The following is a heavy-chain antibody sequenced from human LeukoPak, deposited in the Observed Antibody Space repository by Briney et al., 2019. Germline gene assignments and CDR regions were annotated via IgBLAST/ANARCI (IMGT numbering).Heavy chain of an antibody. J-gene: IGHJ4*02. D-gene: IGHD6-13*01. CDR3: AKDGVSRDLSKGFDY. Sequence: GGSLRLSCTASGFTVSSKYMSWVRQAPGKGLEWVSAISGSGGSTYYADSVKGRFTISRDNSKNTLYLQMNSLRAEDTAVYYCAKDGVSRDLSKGFDYWGQGTLVTVSS. CDR2: ISGSGGST. CDR1: GFTVSSKY. V-gene: IGHV3-23*01.